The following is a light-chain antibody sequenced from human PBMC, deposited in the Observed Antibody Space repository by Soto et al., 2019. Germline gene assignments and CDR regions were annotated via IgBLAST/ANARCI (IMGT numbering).Light chain of an antibody. J-gene: IGKJ1*01. CDR1: QGISGW. CDR3: QQYDSFSVWT. CDR2: DAS. Sequence: DIQMTQSRSTLSAGVGDTVTITFRASQGISGWLAWYQQKAGKAPRLLIFDASSLMSGVPSRFSGSGYGTEFTLTINRLQPDDAATYYCQQYDSFSVWTFGQGTKVDIK. V-gene: IGKV1-5*01.